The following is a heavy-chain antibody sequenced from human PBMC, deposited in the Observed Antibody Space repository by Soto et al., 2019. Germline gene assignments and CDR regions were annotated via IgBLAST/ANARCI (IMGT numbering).Heavy chain of an antibody. J-gene: IGHJ4*02. Sequence: SVKVSCKASGGTFSSYAISWVRQAPGQGLEWMGGIIPIFGTANYAQKFQGRVTITADESTSTAYMELSSLRSEDTAVYYCARAVPSTQQDFDYWGQGTLVTVSS. CDR1: GGTFSSYA. CDR2: IIPIFGTA. V-gene: IGHV1-69*13. D-gene: IGHD2-2*01. CDR3: ARAVPSTQQDFDY.